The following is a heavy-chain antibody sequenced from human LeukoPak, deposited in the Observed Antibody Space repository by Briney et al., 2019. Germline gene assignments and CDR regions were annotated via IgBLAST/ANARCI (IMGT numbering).Heavy chain of an antibody. CDR1: GGSFSGYY. D-gene: IGHD2-15*01. CDR3: ARGRGRYCSGGSCYNDY. CDR2: INHSGST. J-gene: IGHJ4*02. V-gene: IGHV4-34*01. Sequence: SETLSLTCAVYGGSFSGYYWSWIRQPPGKGLERIGEINHSGSTNYNPSLKSRVTISVDTSKNQFSLKLSSVTAADTAVYYCARGRGRYCSGGSCYNDYWGRGTLVTVSS.